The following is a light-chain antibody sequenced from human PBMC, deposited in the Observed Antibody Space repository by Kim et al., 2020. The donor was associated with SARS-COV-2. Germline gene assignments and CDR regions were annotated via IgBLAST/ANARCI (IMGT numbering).Light chain of an antibody. CDR2: GAS. CDR1: QGDDSK. Sequence: VAPGDRATLPCRARQGDDSKLAWYQQKPGQAPRLIIYGASRRAAGIPARFSGSGSGTEFTLTISSLQSEDFAVYYCQQFNDWPRTFGQGTKVDIK. CDR3: QQFNDWPRT. V-gene: IGKV3-15*01. J-gene: IGKJ1*01.